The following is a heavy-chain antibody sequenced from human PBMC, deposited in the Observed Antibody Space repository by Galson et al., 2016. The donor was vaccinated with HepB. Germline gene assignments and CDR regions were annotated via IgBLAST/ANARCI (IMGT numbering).Heavy chain of an antibody. CDR3: ARDGGYSGYDAYGLDV. V-gene: IGHV3-13*01. CDR2: IGTAGNT. J-gene: IGHJ6*04. CDR1: GFTFSIYD. D-gene: IGHD5-12*01. Sequence: SLRLSCAASGFTFSIYDMHWVCQAPGSGLEWVSVIGTAGNTYYAASVKGRFTISREDAKNSLFLQMNSLTVGDTAVYYCARDGGYSGYDAYGLDVWGKGTTVTVSS.